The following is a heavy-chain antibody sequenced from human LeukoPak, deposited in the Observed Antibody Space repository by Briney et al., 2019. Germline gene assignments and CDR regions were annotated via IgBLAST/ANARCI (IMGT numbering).Heavy chain of an antibody. J-gene: IGHJ5*02. CDR1: GYTFTGCY. CDR3: ARIAVAGHNWFDP. Sequence: ASVKVSCKASGYTFTGCYMHWVRQAPGQGLEWMGWINPNSGGTNYAQKFQGRVTMTRDTSIGTAYMELSRLRSDDTAVYYCARIAVAGHNWFDPWGQGTLVTVSS. CDR2: INPNSGGT. D-gene: IGHD6-19*01. V-gene: IGHV1-2*02.